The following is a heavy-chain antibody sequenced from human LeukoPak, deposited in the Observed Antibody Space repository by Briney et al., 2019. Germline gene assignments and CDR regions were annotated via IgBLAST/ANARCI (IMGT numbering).Heavy chain of an antibody. V-gene: IGHV3-48*01. J-gene: IGHJ3*02. CDR3: ARDTVFDI. CDR2: ISRNSDTI. D-gene: IGHD2-8*02. Sequence: PGGSLRLSCAASGFTFSDYSMNWVRQAPGKGLEWVSYISRNSDTIYYADPVKGRFTISRDNAKNSLYLQMNSLRAEDTAVYYCARDTVFDIWGQGTMVTVSS. CDR1: GFTFSDYS.